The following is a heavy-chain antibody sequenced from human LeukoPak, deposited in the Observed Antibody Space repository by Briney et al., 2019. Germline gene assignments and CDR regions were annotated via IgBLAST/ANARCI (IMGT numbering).Heavy chain of an antibody. Sequence: GGSLRLSCATSGFTFSSYTMTWVRQAPGKGLEWVAIINNSGGSTYYVDSVKGRFTVSRDNSKNTLFLQMDTLRAEDTAVYYCATAVTRRRLEWNFDLWGRGTLVTVSS. CDR3: ATAVTRRRLEWNFDL. J-gene: IGHJ2*01. CDR1: GFTFSSYT. D-gene: IGHD4-17*01. CDR2: INNSGGST. V-gene: IGHV3-23*01.